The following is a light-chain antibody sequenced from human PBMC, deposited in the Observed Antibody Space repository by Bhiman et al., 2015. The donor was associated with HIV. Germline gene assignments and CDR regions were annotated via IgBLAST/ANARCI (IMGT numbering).Light chain of an antibody. J-gene: IGLJ2*01. CDR1: TSGVINYDY. Sequence: QSVLTQPASVSASPGQSITISCIGATSGVINYDYVSWYQHSPGKAPRLIIYDVVKRPSGVSYRFSGSKSGNTASLTISGLQAADEGDYYCSSYTRSTTLRVFGGGTKLTVL. CDR3: SSYTRSTTLRV. CDR2: DVV. V-gene: IGLV2-14*03.